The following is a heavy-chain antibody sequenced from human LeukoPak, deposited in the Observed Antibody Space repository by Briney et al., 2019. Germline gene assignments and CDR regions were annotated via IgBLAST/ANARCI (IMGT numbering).Heavy chain of an antibody. V-gene: IGHV3-9*01. J-gene: IGHJ4*02. CDR2: ISWNSGSI. D-gene: IGHD2-2*01. Sequence: GGSLRLSCAASGFTFDDYAMHWVRHAPGKGLEWVSGISWNSGSIGYADSVKGRFTISRDNAKNSLYLQMNSLRAEDTALYYCAKDNSVVRFSYFDYWGQGTLVTVSS. CDR1: GFTFDDYA. CDR3: AKDNSVVRFSYFDY.